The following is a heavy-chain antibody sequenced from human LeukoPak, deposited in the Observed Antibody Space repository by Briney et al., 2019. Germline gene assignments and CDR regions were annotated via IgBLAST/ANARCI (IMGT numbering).Heavy chain of an antibody. Sequence: ETLSLTCTVSGGSISSGGYYWSWIRQHPGKGLEWVANIRQDGHENYYADSVKGRFTISRDNAENSLFLQMNSLRVEDTAVYHCARKGGSRPNDAFDIWGQGTMVTVSS. J-gene: IGHJ3*02. CDR3: ARKGGSRPNDAFDI. V-gene: IGHV3-7*03. CDR1: GGSISSGGYY. D-gene: IGHD2-15*01. CDR2: IRQDGHEN.